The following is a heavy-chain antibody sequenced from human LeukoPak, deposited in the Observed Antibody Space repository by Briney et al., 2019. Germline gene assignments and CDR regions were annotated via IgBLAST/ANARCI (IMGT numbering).Heavy chain of an antibody. V-gene: IGHV4-61*09. J-gene: IGHJ4*02. CDR1: GGSINSGTYF. CDR2: IYTSGST. D-gene: IGHD3-22*01. Sequence: SETLSLTCTVSGGSINSGTYFWSWIRQPAEKGLEWVGHIYTSGSTNYNPSLKSRVTISVDTSKNQFSLKLSSVTAADTAVYYCARAQQRGPRGRPNDSSVGGHDYWGQGTLVTVSS. CDR3: ARAQQRGPRGRPNDSSVGGHDY.